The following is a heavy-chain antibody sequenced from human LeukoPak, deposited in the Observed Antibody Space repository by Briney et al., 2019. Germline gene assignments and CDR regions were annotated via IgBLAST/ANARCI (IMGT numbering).Heavy chain of an antibody. D-gene: IGHD4-23*01. V-gene: IGHV4-59*01. Sequence: SETLSLTCTVSGGSGGSIIGFYWTWIRQAPGKGLEWIGYFFSRGNNNNNPSLKSRVALALDTSKNQFTLNLTSLTAADTAVYYCARGFAADGDNPGYWYFDLWGRGTQVTVSS. CDR2: FFSRGNN. CDR3: ARGFAADGDNPGYWYFDL. J-gene: IGHJ2*01. CDR1: GGSGGSIIGFY.